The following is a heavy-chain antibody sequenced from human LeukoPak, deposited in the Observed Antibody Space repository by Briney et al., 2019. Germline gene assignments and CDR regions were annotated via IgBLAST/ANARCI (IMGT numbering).Heavy chain of an antibody. Sequence: GGSLRLSCAASGFTFSVYSMNWVRQAPGKGLEWLSYISSSSTTIYYADSVKGRFTISRDNSKNALYLQMNSLRAEDTAVYYCATDPHFVVVTATKGGFDYWGQGTLVTVSS. V-gene: IGHV3-48*01. CDR1: GFTFSVYS. J-gene: IGHJ4*02. CDR3: ATDPHFVVVTATKGGFDY. D-gene: IGHD2-21*02. CDR2: ISSSSTTI.